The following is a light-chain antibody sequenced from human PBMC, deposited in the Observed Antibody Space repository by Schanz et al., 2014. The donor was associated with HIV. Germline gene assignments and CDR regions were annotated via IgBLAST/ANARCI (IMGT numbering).Light chain of an antibody. CDR3: QQYGSSPGT. J-gene: IGKJ2*01. CDR1: QRLSSSY. CDR2: ATS. Sequence: EIVLTQSPGSLSLSPGGRATLSCGASQRLSSSYLAWYQQKRDQPPRLVIYATSTRAAGIPDRFSGTGSGTDFTLTISSLQSQDFAVYYCQQYGSSPGTFGQGTKLEIK. V-gene: IGKV3-20*01.